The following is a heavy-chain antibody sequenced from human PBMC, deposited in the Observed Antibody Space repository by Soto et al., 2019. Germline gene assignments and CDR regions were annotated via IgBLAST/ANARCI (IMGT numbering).Heavy chain of an antibody. J-gene: IGHJ6*02. V-gene: IGHV5-51*01. CDR2: IYPGDSDT. CDR1: GYSFTSYW. CDR3: ARLPWEYSSGWQTSYYYYGMDV. D-gene: IGHD6-19*01. Sequence: HGESLKISCKGSGYSFTSYWIGWVRQMPGKGLEWMGIIYPGDSDTRYSPSFQGQVTISADKSISTAYLQWSSLKASDTAMYYCARLPWEYSSGWQTSYYYYGMDVWGQGTTVTVSS.